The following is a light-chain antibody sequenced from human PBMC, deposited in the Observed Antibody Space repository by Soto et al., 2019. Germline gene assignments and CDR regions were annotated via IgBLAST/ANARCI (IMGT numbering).Light chain of an antibody. CDR1: SGSIDRNY. Sequence: NFTLTQPHSVSAAPGKTVTISCTRTSGSIDRNYVQWYQQRPCRAPTTLIYEDSERPSGVPDRFSGSIDSSSNSSSLTISGRKTEDEADYYCQSYDSINPVVFGGGTKVTVL. J-gene: IGLJ2*01. CDR2: EDS. V-gene: IGLV6-57*04. CDR3: QSYDSINPVV.